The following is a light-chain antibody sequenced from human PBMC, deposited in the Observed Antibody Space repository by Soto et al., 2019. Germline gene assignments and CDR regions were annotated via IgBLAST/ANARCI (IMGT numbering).Light chain of an antibody. Sequence: DIQMTQSPSTLSASVGDRVTITYRASQSISSYLNWYQQKPGKAPKIMSYAASSLQSGVPSRFRGSGSGTEFTLTISSLQPDDFATYYCQQYNSYSRTFGQGTKVDIK. CDR3: QQYNSYSRT. V-gene: IGKV1-5*01. CDR2: AAS. J-gene: IGKJ1*01. CDR1: QSISSY.